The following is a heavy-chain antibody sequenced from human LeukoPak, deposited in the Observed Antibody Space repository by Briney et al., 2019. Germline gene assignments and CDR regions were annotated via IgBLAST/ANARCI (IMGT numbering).Heavy chain of an antibody. V-gene: IGHV4-34*01. J-gene: IGHJ4*02. Sequence: PSETLSLTCTVSGGSISSYYWSWIRQPPGKGLEWIGEINHSGSTNYNPSLKSRVTISVDTSKNQFSLKLSSVTAADTAVYYCARGGTTLRGLFYYWGQGTLVTVSS. CDR1: GGSISSYY. CDR3: ARGGTTLRGLFYY. D-gene: IGHD4-17*01. CDR2: INHSGST.